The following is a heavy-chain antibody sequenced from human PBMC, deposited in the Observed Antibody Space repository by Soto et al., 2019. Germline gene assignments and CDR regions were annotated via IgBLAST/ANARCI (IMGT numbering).Heavy chain of an antibody. CDR1: GGTFSSYT. CDR3: ARDSYSSSWYYFDY. CDR2: IIPILGIA. Sequence: QVQLVQSGAEVKKPGSSVKVSCKASGGTFSSYTISWVRQAPGQGLEWMGRIIPILGIANYAQKFQGRVTITADKSTSTAYMELSILRSEDTAVYYCARDSYSSSWYYFDYWGQGTLVTVSS. D-gene: IGHD6-13*01. J-gene: IGHJ4*02. V-gene: IGHV1-69*08.